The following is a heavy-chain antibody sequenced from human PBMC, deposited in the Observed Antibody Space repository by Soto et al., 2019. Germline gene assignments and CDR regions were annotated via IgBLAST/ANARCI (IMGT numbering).Heavy chain of an antibody. D-gene: IGHD2-21*02. CDR2: SYHSGAT. CDR1: GGSINTNW. V-gene: IGHV4-4*02. J-gene: IGHJ4*02. CDR3: ARHLGVTATRGFDS. Sequence: QVQLQESGPGLVKPSGTLSLTCDVSGGSINTNWWSWVRQPPGKGLEWIGESYHSGATNYNPSLKKRVTIFVDNSNNQFSRNLNSVTAADTAVYFCARHLGVTATRGFDSWGRGSLVTVSS.